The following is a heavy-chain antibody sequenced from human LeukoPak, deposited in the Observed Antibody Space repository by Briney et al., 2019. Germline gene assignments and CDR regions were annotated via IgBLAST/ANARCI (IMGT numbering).Heavy chain of an antibody. CDR2: IGIDSGNT. CDR3: ARDYKYALDN. D-gene: IGHD5-24*01. V-gene: IGHV3-48*01. CDR1: GFTFSDYS. J-gene: IGHJ4*02. Sequence: GGSLRLSCAASGFTFSDYSMNWVRQAPGKGLEWISYIGIDSGNTNYADSVKGRFTISGDKAKNSLYLQMNSLRVEDTAVYYCARDYKYALDNWGQGTLVTVSS.